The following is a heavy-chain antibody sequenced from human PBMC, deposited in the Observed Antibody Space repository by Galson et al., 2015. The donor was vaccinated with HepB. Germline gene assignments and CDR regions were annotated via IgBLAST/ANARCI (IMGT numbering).Heavy chain of an antibody. Sequence: SVKVSCKASGGTFSSYAISWVRQAPGQGLEWMGGIIPIFGTANYAQKFQGRVTITADESTSTAYMELSSLRSEDTAVYYCARDQLYYYDSSGYYRPYYYYYYMDVWGKGTTVTVSS. CDR3: ARDQLYYYDSSGYYRPYYYYYYMDV. CDR2: IIPIFGTA. CDR1: GGTFSSYA. V-gene: IGHV1-69*13. J-gene: IGHJ6*03. D-gene: IGHD3-22*01.